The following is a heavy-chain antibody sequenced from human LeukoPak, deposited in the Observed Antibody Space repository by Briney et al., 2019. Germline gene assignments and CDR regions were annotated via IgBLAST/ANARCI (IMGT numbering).Heavy chain of an antibody. J-gene: IGHJ6*02. CDR2: IYYSGST. CDR3: ARLPHRDYYYGMDV. CDR1: GGSISSYY. V-gene: IGHV4-39*01. Sequence: SETLSLTCTVSGGSISSYYWGWIRQPPGKGLEWIGSIYYSGSTYYNPSLKSRVTISVDTSKNQFSLKLSSVTAADTAVYYCARLPHRDYYYGMDVWGQGTTVTVSS.